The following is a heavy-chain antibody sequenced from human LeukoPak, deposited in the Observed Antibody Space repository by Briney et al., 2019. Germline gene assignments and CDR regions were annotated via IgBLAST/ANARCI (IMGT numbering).Heavy chain of an antibody. D-gene: IGHD1-26*01. V-gene: IGHV1-2*02. CDR1: GYTFTGHY. J-gene: IGHJ4*02. CDR3: ARESIRIVGAAKVKFLGY. Sequence: ASVKVSCKASGYTFTGHYIHWVRQAPGEGLEWMGGIYPDSGDTNYAQTFGVRVTMTRDTSISTVSLDMSKLRSADTAVYYCARESIRIVGAAKVKFLGYWGQGTLLTVCS. CDR2: IYPDSGDT.